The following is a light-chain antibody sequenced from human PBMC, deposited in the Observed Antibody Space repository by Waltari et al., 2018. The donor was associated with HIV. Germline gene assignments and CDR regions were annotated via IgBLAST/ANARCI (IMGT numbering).Light chain of an antibody. CDR2: GAS. Sequence: EIVMTQSPATLSVSPGESATLSCRASQSVGTKLAWYQQKPGQAPRLLIYGASIRATGIPARFSGSGSGMEFTLTISSLQSEDIAVYYCQRRSNPFTFGPGTKVDIK. V-gene: IGKV3-15*01. J-gene: IGKJ3*01. CDR3: QRRSNPFT. CDR1: QSVGTK.